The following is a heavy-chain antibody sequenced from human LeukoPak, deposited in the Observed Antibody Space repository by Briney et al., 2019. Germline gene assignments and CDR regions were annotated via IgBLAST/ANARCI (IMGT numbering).Heavy chain of an antibody. Sequence: AAVKVSCKASGYTFTSYGISWVRQAPGQGLEGMGGSIPIFGTANYAQKFQGRVTITTDESTSTAYIELSSLRSEDTAVYYCARGFRPVGVVIIPGWFDPWGQGTLVTVSS. D-gene: IGHD3-3*01. V-gene: IGHV1-69*05. CDR1: GYTFTSYG. J-gene: IGHJ5*02. CDR3: ARGFRPVGVVIIPGWFDP. CDR2: SIPIFGTA.